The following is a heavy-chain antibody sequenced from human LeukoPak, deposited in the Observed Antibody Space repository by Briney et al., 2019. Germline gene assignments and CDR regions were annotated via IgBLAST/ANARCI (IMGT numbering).Heavy chain of an antibody. CDR3: VKDLGSSSGGRYFGD. CDR1: GFTVSSNY. D-gene: IGHD6-6*01. Sequence: GGSLRLSCAASGFTVSSNYMSWVRQAPGKGLEWVSIIYSGGTTYYADSVKGRFTISRDNSKNTLYLQMTILRAEDMAVYYCVKDLGSSSGGRYFGDWGQGTLVTVSS. J-gene: IGHJ4*02. V-gene: IGHV3-66*02. CDR2: IYSGGTT.